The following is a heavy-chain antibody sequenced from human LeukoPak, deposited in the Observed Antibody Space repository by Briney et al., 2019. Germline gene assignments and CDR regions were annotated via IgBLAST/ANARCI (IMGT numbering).Heavy chain of an antibody. J-gene: IGHJ4*02. Sequence: ASVKVSCKASGYTFTSYYMHWVRQAPGQGLEWMGIINPSGGSTSYAQKFLGRVTMTRDTSTSTVYMELSSLRSEDTAVYYCARDRETYYYDSSGYYPPRILDYWGQGTLVTVSS. D-gene: IGHD3-22*01. CDR3: ARDRETYYYDSSGYYPPRILDY. V-gene: IGHV1-46*01. CDR1: GYTFTSYY. CDR2: INPSGGST.